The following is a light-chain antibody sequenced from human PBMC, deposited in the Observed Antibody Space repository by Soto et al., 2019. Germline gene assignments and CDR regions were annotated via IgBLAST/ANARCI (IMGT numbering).Light chain of an antibody. V-gene: IGKV3-15*01. CDR2: RAS. Sequence: MTQSPATVSVSPGESATLSCRASQNIYDNVAWYQHRPGHAPRLLIYRASTMAPGVPARFSGSGSGTEFTLTISSLQPEDFTVYSCLQYHNLWAFGQGTTVEI. CDR3: LQYHNLWA. J-gene: IGKJ1*01. CDR1: QNIYDN.